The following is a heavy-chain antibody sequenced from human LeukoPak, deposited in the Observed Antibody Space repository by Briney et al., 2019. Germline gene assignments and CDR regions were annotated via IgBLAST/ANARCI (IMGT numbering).Heavy chain of an antibody. CDR1: GFTFSSYW. J-gene: IGHJ6*02. CDR2: IKQDGSEK. CDR3: ARLYSSSWFYYYYGMDV. V-gene: IGHV3-7*01. D-gene: IGHD6-13*01. Sequence: GGSLRLSCAASGFTFSSYWMSWVRQAPGKGLEWVANIKQDGSEKYYVDSVKGRFTISRDNAKNSLYLQMNSLRAEDTAVYYCARLYSSSWFYYYYGMDVWGQGTTVTVSS.